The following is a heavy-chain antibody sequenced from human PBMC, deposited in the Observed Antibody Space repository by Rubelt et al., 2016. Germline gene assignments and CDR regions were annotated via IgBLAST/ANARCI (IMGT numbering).Heavy chain of an antibody. J-gene: IGHJ4*02. CDR2: INHSGST. D-gene: IGHD3-9*01. CDR3: ARVGILTGYSLGS. Sequence: QVQLQQWGAGLLKPSETLSLTCAVYGGSFSGYYWSWIRQPPGKGLEWIGEINHSGSTNYNPSLKMRGTIPGYTSRNQCVLKSSSVTAADTAVYYCARVGILTGYSLGSWGQGTLVTVSS. CDR1: GGSFSGYY. V-gene: IGHV4-34*01.